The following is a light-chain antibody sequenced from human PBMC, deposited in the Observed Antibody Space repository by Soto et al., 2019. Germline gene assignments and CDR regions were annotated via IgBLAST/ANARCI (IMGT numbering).Light chain of an antibody. CDR2: QDS. V-gene: IGLV3-1*01. J-gene: IGLJ2*01. CDR3: QAWDSSTYVV. Sequence: SYELTQPPSVSGFPGQTASITCSGDKLGDKYACWYQQKPGQSPVLVIYQDSKRPSGIPERFSGSNSGNTATLTISGTQAMDEADYYCQAWDSSTYVVFGGGTKLTVL. CDR1: KLGDKY.